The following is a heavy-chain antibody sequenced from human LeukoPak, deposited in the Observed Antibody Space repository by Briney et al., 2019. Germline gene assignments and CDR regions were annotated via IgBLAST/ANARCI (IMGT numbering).Heavy chain of an antibody. CDR3: AKGSYYDSSGSFYFDY. CDR1: GFTFSSYA. J-gene: IGHJ4*02. V-gene: IGHV3-23*01. CDR2: ISGSGDNT. Sequence: GGSLRLSCAASGFTFSSYAMSWVRQAPGKGLEWVSGISGSGDNTYYADSVKGRFTISRDNSKNTLYVQVNSLGTEDTAAYYCAKGSYYDSSGSFYFDYWGQGTMVTVSS. D-gene: IGHD3-22*01.